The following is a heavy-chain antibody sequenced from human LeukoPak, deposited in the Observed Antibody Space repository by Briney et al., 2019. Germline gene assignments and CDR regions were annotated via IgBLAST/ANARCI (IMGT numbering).Heavy chain of an antibody. Sequence: ASVKVSCKVSGYTLTELSMHWVRQAPGKGLEWMGGFDSEDGETIYAQKFQGRVTMTEDTSTDTAYMELSSLRSEDTAVYYCATGLGWAGQGNWFDPWGQGTLVTVSS. D-gene: IGHD3-16*01. CDR2: FDSEDGET. V-gene: IGHV1-24*01. CDR3: ATGLGWAGQGNWFDP. J-gene: IGHJ5*02. CDR1: GYTLTELS.